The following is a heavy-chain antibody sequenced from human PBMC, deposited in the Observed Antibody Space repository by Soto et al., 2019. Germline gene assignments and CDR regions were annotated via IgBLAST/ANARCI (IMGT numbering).Heavy chain of an antibody. V-gene: IGHV3-30-3*01. CDR1: GFTFSSYT. Sequence: GGSLRLSCAASGFTFSSYTMHWVRQAPGKGLEWVAVISFDGTIIYYADSVKGRFTISRDNSKSTLYLEMNSLRVEDTALYYCVRRIQLSALDYWGQGALVTVSS. CDR2: ISFDGTII. CDR3: VRRIQLSALDY. D-gene: IGHD5-18*01. J-gene: IGHJ4*02.